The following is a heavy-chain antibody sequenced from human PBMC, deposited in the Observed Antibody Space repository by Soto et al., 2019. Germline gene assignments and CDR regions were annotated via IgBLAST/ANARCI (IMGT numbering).Heavy chain of an antibody. J-gene: IGHJ4*02. CDR3: ARMFHCSGGTCPFDY. CDR2: IDWDDDK. Sequence: SGPTLVNPTQTLTLTCTVSGFSLTTSGMRVSWIRQPPGKALEWLARIDWDDDKFYKTSLKTRLTISKDSSKNQVVLTMTNMDPVDTATYYCARMFHCSGGTCPFDYWGQGALVTVSS. V-gene: IGHV2-70*04. D-gene: IGHD2-15*01. CDR1: GFSLTTSGMR.